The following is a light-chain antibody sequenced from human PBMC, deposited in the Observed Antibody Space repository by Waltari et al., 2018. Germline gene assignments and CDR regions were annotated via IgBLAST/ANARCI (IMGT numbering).Light chain of an antibody. CDR2: TAT. CDR1: QDVKNY. CDR3: QQNYAFPRT. V-gene: IGKV1D-8*01. J-gene: IGKJ1*01. Sequence: VIWVTQSPSLLSASTGDTVSITCRTSQDVKNYFAWYRQKPGKAPELLIYTATFLQTWVPSMFSGCGSGTDFTLTITSLQSEDFATYFCQQNYAFPRTFGQGTKVEVK.